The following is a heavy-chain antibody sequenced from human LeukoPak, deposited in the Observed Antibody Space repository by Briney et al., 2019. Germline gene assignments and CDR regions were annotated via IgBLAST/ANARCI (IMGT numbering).Heavy chain of an antibody. CDR1: GFTFSNYA. J-gene: IGHJ6*04. CDR3: AELGITMIGGV. V-gene: IGHV3-23*01. D-gene: IGHD3-10*02. CDR2: ISNSGGST. Sequence: GGSLRLSCAASGFTFSNYAMSWVRQAPGKGLEWVSAISNSGGSTYYADSVKGRFTISRDNSKNSLYLQMNSLRAEDTAVYYCAELGITMIGGVWGKGTTVTISS.